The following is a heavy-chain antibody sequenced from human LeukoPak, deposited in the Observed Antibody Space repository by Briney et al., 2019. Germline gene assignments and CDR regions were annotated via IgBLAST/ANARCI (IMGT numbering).Heavy chain of an antibody. CDR3: AKDLSFGSGEYYCIDV. CDR2: ISWNSGII. V-gene: IGHV3-9*01. D-gene: IGHD3-10*01. CDR1: GLTFDDYA. J-gene: IGHJ6*02. Sequence: PGRSLRLSCAVPGLTFDDYAMDWVRQAPGKGMGWVSGISWNSGIIGYADSVKGRFTISRDNSKNSLYLQLNSLRAEDTALYYCAKDLSFGSGEYYCIDVWGQGTTVTVSS.